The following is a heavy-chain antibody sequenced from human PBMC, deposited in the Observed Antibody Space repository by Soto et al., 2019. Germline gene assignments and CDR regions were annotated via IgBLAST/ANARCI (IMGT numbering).Heavy chain of an antibody. CDR1: GGTFSSYA. Sequence: QVQLVQSGAEVKKPGSSGKVSCKASGGTFSSYAISWGGQAPGQGLEWMGGVIPIFGTANSAQKFQGRVTITADESTSTAYMELSSLRSEDTAVYYCARSRPNCYGSGSSVYGMDVWGQGTTVTVSS. CDR2: VIPIFGTA. V-gene: IGHV1-69*01. D-gene: IGHD3-10*01. CDR3: ARSRPNCYGSGSSVYGMDV. J-gene: IGHJ6*02.